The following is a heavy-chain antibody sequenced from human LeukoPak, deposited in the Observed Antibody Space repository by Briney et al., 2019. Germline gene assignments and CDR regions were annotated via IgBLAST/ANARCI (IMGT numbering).Heavy chain of an antibody. CDR2: INPNSGGT. CDR3: ARDRLDYGDLFDP. J-gene: IGHJ5*02. D-gene: IGHD4-17*01. CDR1: GYTFTGYY. Sequence: ASVKVSCKASGYTFTGYYMHWVRQAPGQGLEWMAWINPNSGGTNYAQKFQGRVTMTRDTSISTAYMELSRLRSDDTAVYYCARDRLDYGDLFDPWGQGTLVTVSS. V-gene: IGHV1-2*02.